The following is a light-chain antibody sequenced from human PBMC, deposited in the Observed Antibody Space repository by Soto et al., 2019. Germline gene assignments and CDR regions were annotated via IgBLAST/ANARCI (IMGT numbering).Light chain of an antibody. CDR3: QQYNNWRT. CDR1: QSVSSN. V-gene: IGKV3-15*01. CDR2: GAS. Sequence: EIVMTQSPATLSVSPGERATLSCRASQSVSSNLAWYQQKPGQAPRLLIYGASTRATGIPARFSGSGSGTEFTLTISSLRSEDFAVYYCQQYNNWRTFGQGTKVEIK. J-gene: IGKJ1*01.